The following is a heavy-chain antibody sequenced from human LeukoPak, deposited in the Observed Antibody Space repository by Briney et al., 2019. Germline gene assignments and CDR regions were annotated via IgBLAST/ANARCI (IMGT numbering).Heavy chain of an antibody. CDR1: GSTFSSSE. D-gene: IGHD3-22*01. J-gene: IGHJ4*02. CDR3: AREDDSSGYYYGIHDY. Sequence: GGPLRLSCAVSGSTFSSSEMNWGRKAPGKGLEGVCYFNSGGDTIHYAGSVKGRFTVSRDDAQRSLYLQMNSLRAEDTAVYYCAREDDSSGYYYGIHDYWGQGTLVAVSP. V-gene: IGHV3-48*03. CDR2: FNSGGDTI.